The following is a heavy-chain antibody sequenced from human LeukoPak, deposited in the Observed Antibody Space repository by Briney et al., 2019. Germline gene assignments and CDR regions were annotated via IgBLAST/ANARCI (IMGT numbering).Heavy chain of an antibody. CDR1: GFTFSSYE. Sequence: PGGSLRLSCVVSGFTFSSYEMNWVRQAPGMGLEWVSYICSRGSYIYYAESVKGRFTISRDNAKNSLYLQMNSLRAEDTAVYYCARGLYYFGSGSYVPGLPDYWGQGTLVTVSS. V-gene: IGHV3-48*03. D-gene: IGHD3-10*01. J-gene: IGHJ4*02. CDR3: ARGLYYFGSGSYVPGLPDY. CDR2: ICSRGSYI.